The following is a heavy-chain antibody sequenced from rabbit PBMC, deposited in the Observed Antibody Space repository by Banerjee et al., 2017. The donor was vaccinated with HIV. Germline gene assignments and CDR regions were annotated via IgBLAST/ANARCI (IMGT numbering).Heavy chain of an antibody. V-gene: IGHV1S47*01. D-gene: IGHD4-1*01. Sequence: QEQLVESGGDLVKPEGSLTLTCTASGFSFSSNVMCWVRQAPGKRPEWIACIDNGDGSTYYANWVNGRFTISRSTSLNTVTLQMTSLTAADTATYFCARDLAGVIGWNFGLWGPGTLVTVS. CDR2: IDNGDGST. CDR1: GFSFSSNV. CDR3: ARDLAGVIGWNFGL. J-gene: IGHJ6*01.